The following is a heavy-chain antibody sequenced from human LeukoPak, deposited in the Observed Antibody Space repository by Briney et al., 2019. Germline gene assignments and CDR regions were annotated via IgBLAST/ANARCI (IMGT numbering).Heavy chain of an antibody. D-gene: IGHD6-19*01. V-gene: IGHV3-33*01. Sequence: PGGSLRLSCAASGFTFSNYGMHWVRQAPGKGLEWVALIWFDGRNKFHADSVKGRLTISRDNSKNTLFLQMNSLRAEDTAVYYCAREWGPMAVSGGPGYWGQGALVTVSS. CDR2: IWFDGRNK. CDR3: AREWGPMAVSGGPGY. J-gene: IGHJ4*02. CDR1: GFTFSNYG.